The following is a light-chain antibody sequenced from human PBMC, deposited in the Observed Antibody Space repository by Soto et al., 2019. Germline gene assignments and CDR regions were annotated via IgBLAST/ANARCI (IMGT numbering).Light chain of an antibody. J-gene: IGLJ2*01. V-gene: IGLV1-47*01. CDR2: STD. CDR3: AAWDDSLSGPV. CDR1: SSNIGTNY. Sequence: QAVATQSPSASGTPGQRVTVSCSGSSSNIGTNYVYWYQQLPGTAPKVLIYSTDKRPSGVPDRFSGSKSGTSASLAISGLRSEDEADYYCAAWDDSLSGPVFGGGTKLTVL.